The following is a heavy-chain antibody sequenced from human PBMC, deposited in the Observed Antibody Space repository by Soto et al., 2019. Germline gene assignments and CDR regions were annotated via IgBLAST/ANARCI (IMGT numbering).Heavy chain of an antibody. Sequence: EVQLLESGGGSVQPGGSLILSCAASGFTFSSYSLSWLRQAPGKGLEWVSGISGSGQTTHYRDSVKGRFTISRDNFRNTLYQKGNSLRADDPAVYFCAKSRGDSWTPYFLAYGGQGALVTVSS. J-gene: IGHJ4*02. CDR3: AKSRGDSWTPYFLAY. V-gene: IGHV3-23*01. CDR2: ISGSGQTT. D-gene: IGHD2-21*01. CDR1: GFTFSSYS.